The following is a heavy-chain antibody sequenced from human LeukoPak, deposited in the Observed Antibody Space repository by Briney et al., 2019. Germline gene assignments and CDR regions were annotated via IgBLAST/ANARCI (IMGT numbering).Heavy chain of an antibody. D-gene: IGHD1-14*01. CDR1: GFTFSTYA. CDR2: ISPIGSRT. V-gene: IGHV3-23*01. Sequence: GGSLRLSCAASGFTFSTYAMNWVRQAPGKGLEWVSAISPIGSRTYYADSVKGHFTISRDNSKNTLYLQMNSLRAGDTAIYYCAKASTVLKPIDSWGQGTLVTVSS. J-gene: IGHJ4*02. CDR3: AKASTVLKPIDS.